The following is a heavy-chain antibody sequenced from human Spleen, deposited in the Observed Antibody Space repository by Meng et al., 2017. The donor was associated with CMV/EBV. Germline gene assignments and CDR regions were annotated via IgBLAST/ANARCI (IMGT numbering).Heavy chain of an antibody. J-gene: IGHJ4*02. CDR1: GGSISSSSYY. V-gene: IGHV4-39*07. D-gene: IGHD1-26*01. CDR2: IYYSGST. Sequence: QLQCQVSVSGLVTPSEPLSLTCTVSGGSISSSSYYWGWIRQPPGKGLEWIGSIYYSGSTYYNPSLKSRVTISVDTSKNQFSLKLSSVTAADTAVYYCATGSGDFDHWGQGTLVTSPQ. CDR3: ATGSGDFDH.